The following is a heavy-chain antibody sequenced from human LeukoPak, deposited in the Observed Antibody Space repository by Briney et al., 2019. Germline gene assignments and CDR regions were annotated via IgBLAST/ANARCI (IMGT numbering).Heavy chain of an antibody. CDR3: ARADWNQPGDY. CDR2: IRDDGINK. D-gene: IGHD1-1*01. V-gene: IGHV3-30*02. CDR1: GFTFSCYG. Sequence: GGSLRLSCAASGFTFSCYGMHWVRQAPGKGLEWVAFIRDDGINKYYADSVRGRFTIYRDNSKNNMYLQMNRLRTDDTAVYYCARADWNQPGDYWGQGTLVAVSS. J-gene: IGHJ4*02.